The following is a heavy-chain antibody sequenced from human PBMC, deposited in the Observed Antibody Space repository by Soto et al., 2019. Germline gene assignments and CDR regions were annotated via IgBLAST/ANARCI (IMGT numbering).Heavy chain of an antibody. D-gene: IGHD4-17*01. CDR1: GFIFDDYA. V-gene: IGHV3-9*01. J-gene: IGHJ6*02. CDR3: AKDIVTTVISGGMDV. Sequence: GGSLRLSCAASGFIFDDYAMHWVRQAPGKGLEWVSGISWNGGSINYAGSVEGRFTISRDNAKNSLYLQMNSLRAEDTAFYYCAKDIVTTVISGGMDVWGQGTTVTVSS. CDR2: ISWNGGSI.